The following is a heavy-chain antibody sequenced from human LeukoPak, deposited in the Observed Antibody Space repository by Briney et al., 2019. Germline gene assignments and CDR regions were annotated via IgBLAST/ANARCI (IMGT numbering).Heavy chain of an antibody. D-gene: IGHD3-3*01. CDR1: GGTFSSYA. CDR3: AQSSPDFWSGSLVMDV. CDR2: IIPVLGIA. V-gene: IGHV1-69*04. J-gene: IGHJ6*02. Sequence: ASVKVSCKASGGTFSSYAIRWVRQAPGQGLEWMGRIIPVLGIANYAQKFQGRVTITADKSTSTAYMELSSLRSEDTAVYYCAQSSPDFWSGSLVMDVWGQGTTVTVSS.